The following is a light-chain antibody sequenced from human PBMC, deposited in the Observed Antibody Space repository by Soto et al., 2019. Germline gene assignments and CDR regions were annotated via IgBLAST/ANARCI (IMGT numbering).Light chain of an antibody. CDR1: SSYVGAYNY. J-gene: IGLJ2*01. Sequence: QSVLTQPRSVSGSPGQSVAISCTVTSSYVGAYNYVSWYQQHPGKAPKLMIYDVDKRPSGVPDRFSGSKSGNTASLTISGLQAEDEADYYCCSYADTYVELGGGTKVTVL. CDR2: DVD. CDR3: CSYADTYVE. V-gene: IGLV2-11*01.